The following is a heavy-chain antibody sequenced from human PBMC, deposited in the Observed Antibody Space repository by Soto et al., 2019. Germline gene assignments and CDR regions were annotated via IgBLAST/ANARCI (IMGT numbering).Heavy chain of an antibody. Sequence: QVQLVQSGAEVKKPGASVKVSCKASGYTFTSYAMHWVRQAPGQRLEWMGWINAGNGNTKYSQKFQGRVTITRDTSASTAYTELSSLRSEDTAVYYCAREGDGGSYFAVPYYYYGMDVWGQGTTVTVSS. J-gene: IGHJ6*02. CDR3: AREGDGGSYFAVPYYYYGMDV. D-gene: IGHD1-26*01. CDR1: GYTFTSYA. CDR2: INAGNGNT. V-gene: IGHV1-3*01.